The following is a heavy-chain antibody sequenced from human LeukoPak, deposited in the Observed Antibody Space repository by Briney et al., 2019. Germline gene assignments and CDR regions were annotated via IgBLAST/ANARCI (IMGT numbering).Heavy chain of an antibody. CDR2: VHYSGST. Sequence: SETLSLTCTVSGDSISSYYWSWIRQPPGKGLEWIGFVHYSGSTHYNPSLKSRVTISVDTSKNQFSLKLNSVTAADTAVYYCARESGSYLWRSWLNPWGQGTLVTVSS. D-gene: IGHD3-16*01. J-gene: IGHJ5*02. CDR1: GDSISSYY. CDR3: ARESGSYLWRSWLNP. V-gene: IGHV4-59*01.